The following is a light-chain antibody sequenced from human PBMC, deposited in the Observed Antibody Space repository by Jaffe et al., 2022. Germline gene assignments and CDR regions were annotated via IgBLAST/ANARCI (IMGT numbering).Light chain of an antibody. CDR3: SSYTRHLNFDWV. J-gene: IGLJ3*02. CDR2: DVD. Sequence: QSALTQPASVSGSPGQSITISCTGTSDDVGAYNYVSWYQQHPGKAPKLLIYDVDNRPSGVSNRFSGSKSGNTASLTISGLQAEDEADYYCSSYTRHLNFDWVFGGGTKLTVL. V-gene: IGLV2-14*03. CDR1: SDDVGAYNY.